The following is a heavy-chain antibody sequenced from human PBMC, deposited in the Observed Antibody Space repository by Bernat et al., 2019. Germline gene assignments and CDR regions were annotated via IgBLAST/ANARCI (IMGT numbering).Heavy chain of an antibody. CDR2: IWDDGSNK. CDR1: GFTFSTYN. J-gene: IGHJ6*03. Sequence: VQLLESGGGLVQPGGSLRLSCAVSGFTFSTYNMHWVRQAPGKGLEWVAVIWDDGSNKYYADSVKGRFTISRDNSKNTLYLQMNSLRAEDTAVYCCARTFDTYYMDVWGKGTTVTVSS. V-gene: IGHV3-33*01. D-gene: IGHD3-9*01. CDR3: ARTFDTYYMDV.